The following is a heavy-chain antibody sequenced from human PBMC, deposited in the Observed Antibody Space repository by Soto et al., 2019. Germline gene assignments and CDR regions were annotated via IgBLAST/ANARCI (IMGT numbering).Heavy chain of an antibody. CDR1: GGTFSSYA. V-gene: IGHV1-69*13. CDR3: ARTVAGLRDFDP. CDR2: IIPIFGTA. J-gene: IGHJ5*02. D-gene: IGHD6-19*01. Sequence: ASVKVSCKASGGTFSSYAISWVRQAPGQGLEWMGGIIPIFGTANYAQKFQGRVTITADESTSTAYMELSSLRSEDTAVYYCARTVAGLRDFDPWGQGTLVTVSS.